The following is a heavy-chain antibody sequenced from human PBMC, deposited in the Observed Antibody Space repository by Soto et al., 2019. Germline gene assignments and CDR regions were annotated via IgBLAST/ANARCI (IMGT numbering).Heavy chain of an antibody. Sequence: ASVKVSCKASGYTFTSYDINWVRQATGQGLEWMGWMNPNSGNTGYAQKFQGRVTMTRNTSISTAYMELSSLRSEDTAVYYCARDVVSMVRGVRNWFDPWGQGTLVTVSS. J-gene: IGHJ5*02. V-gene: IGHV1-8*01. CDR1: GYTFTSYD. CDR2: MNPNSGNT. CDR3: ARDVVSMVRGVRNWFDP. D-gene: IGHD3-10*01.